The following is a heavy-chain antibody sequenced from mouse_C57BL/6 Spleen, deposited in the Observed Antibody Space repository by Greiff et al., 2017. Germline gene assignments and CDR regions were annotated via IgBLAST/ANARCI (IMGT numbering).Heavy chain of an antibody. CDR1: GFTFSDYG. J-gene: IGHJ1*03. V-gene: IGHV5-17*01. D-gene: IGHD4-1*01. CDR3: ARSSGTWYFDV. Sequence: DVMLVESGGGLVKPGGSLKLSCAASGFTFSDYGMHWVRQAPEKGLEWVAYISSGSSTIYYADTVKGRFTISRDNAKNTLFLQMTSLRSEDTAMYYCARSSGTWYFDVWGTGTTVTVSS. CDR2: ISSGSSTI.